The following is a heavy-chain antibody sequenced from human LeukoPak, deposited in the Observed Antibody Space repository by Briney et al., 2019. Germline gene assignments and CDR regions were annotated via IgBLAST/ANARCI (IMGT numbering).Heavy chain of an antibody. CDR3: AKDRSYYDSSGYLDY. D-gene: IGHD3-22*01. CDR2: ISWNSGSI. V-gene: IGHV3-9*01. CDR1: GFTFDDYA. J-gene: IGHJ4*02. Sequence: GGSLRLSCAASGFTFDDYAMHWVRQAPGKGLEWVSGISWNSGSIGYADSVKGRFTIFRDNAKNSLYLQMNSLRAEDTALYYCAKDRSYYDSSGYLDYWGQGTLVTVSS.